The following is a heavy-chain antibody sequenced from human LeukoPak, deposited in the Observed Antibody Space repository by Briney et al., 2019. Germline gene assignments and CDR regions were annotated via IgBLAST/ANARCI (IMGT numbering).Heavy chain of an antibody. J-gene: IGHJ6*02. CDR1: GGSISSSSYY. Sequence: SETLSLTCTVSGGSISSSSYYWGWIRQPPGKGLEWIGSIYYSGNTYYNPSLKSRVTISVDTSKNQFSLKLSSVTAADTAVYYCARQTFGYYDSSGYYYLYYYGMDVWGQGTTVTVSS. CDR2: IYYSGNT. V-gene: IGHV4-39*01. D-gene: IGHD3-22*01. CDR3: ARQTFGYYDSSGYYYLYYYGMDV.